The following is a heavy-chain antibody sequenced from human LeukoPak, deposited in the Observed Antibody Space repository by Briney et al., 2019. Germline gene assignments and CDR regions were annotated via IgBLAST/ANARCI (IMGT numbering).Heavy chain of an antibody. V-gene: IGHV4-31*03. CDR3: ARDSGGSTVDY. CDR2: IYYSGST. Sequence: SQTLSLTCTVSGGSICSGGYYWSWIRQHPGKGLEWIGYIYYSGSTYYNPSLKSRVTISVDTSKNQFSLKLSSVTAADTAVYYCARDSGGSTVDYWGQGTLVTVSS. J-gene: IGHJ4*02. CDR1: GGSICSGGYY. D-gene: IGHD3-10*01.